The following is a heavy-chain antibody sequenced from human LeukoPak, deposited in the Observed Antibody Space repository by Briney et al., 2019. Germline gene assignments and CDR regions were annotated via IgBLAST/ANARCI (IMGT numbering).Heavy chain of an antibody. CDR2: ISGSAIST. D-gene: IGHD1-26*01. V-gene: IGHV3-23*01. CDR3: AKDHRGSYGNYYFDY. Sequence: GGSLRLSCAASGFTFSSYTMNWVRQAPGKGLEWVSAISGSAISTYYADSVKGRFTISRDNSKNTLYLQMNSLGAEDTAVYYCAKDHRGSYGNYYFDYWGQGTLVTVSS. J-gene: IGHJ4*02. CDR1: GFTFSSYT.